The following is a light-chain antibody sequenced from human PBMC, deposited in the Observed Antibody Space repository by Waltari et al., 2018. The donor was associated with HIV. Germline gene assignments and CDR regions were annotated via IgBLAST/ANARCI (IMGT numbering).Light chain of an antibody. J-gene: IGLJ2*01. Sequence: QSALTQPPSASGSLGQSVTISCTGSSSDVGRYDYVSWYQQHPVKAPKLLIFAVNTRPSGVPDRFSGSKSGNTASLTVSGLQAEDEAEYSCSSYAGINPVIFGGGTTLTVL. CDR2: AVN. V-gene: IGLV2-8*01. CDR1: SSDVGRYDY. CDR3: SSYAGINPVI.